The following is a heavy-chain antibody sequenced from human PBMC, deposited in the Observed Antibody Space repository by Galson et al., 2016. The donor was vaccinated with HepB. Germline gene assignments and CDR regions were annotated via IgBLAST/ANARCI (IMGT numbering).Heavy chain of an antibody. J-gene: IGHJ3*02. D-gene: IGHD6-13*01. CDR3: ARTYSSTWLDAFDI. Sequence: SLRLSCAGSGFTFRSYSMNWVRQAPGKGLEWVSYISRDSSTTHYADSVKGRFTISRDNAQNSLYLQLNSLRDEDTAVYYCARTYSSTWLDAFDIWGQGTMATVSS. CDR1: GFTFRSYS. V-gene: IGHV3-48*02. CDR2: ISRDSSTT.